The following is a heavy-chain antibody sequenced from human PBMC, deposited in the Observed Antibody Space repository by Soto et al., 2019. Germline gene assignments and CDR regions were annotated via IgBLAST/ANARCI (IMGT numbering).Heavy chain of an antibody. D-gene: IGHD1-26*01. CDR2: ISASGGST. J-gene: IGHJ4*02. CDR1: GFSITSFA. CDR3: AKVLSSGSYSGALEY. V-gene: IGHV3-23*01. Sequence: PGGSLRLSCVASGFSITSFAMSWVRQAPGKGLEWASAISASGGSTYADSVKGRFTIYRDNSKNTLYLQMNSLRVEDTAVYYCAKVLSSGSYSGALEYWGQGALVTVSS.